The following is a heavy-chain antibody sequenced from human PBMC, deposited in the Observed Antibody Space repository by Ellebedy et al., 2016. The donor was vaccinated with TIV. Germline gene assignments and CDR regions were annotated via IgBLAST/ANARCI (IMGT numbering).Heavy chain of an antibody. Sequence: SETLSLTCTVSGGSISSYYWSWIRQPPGKGLEWIGYIYYSGSTNYNPSLKSRVTISVDTSKNQFSLNLSSVTAADTAVYYCARVVGQQLVEQFDYWGQGTLVTVSS. V-gene: IGHV4-59*08. J-gene: IGHJ4*02. CDR3: ARVVGQQLVEQFDY. CDR2: IYYSGST. D-gene: IGHD6-13*01. CDR1: GGSISSYY.